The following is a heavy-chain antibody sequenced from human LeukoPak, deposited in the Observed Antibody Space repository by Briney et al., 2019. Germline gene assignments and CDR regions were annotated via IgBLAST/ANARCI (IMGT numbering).Heavy chain of an antibody. Sequence: PGGSLRLSCAASGFTFSSYAMTWVRQAPGKGLEWVSTIGGSGGDTHYVDSVKGRFTISRDNSKNTLYLEMNSLRAEDTAIYYCAKYIAVPAFDYWGQGTLVTVSS. CDR3: AKYIAVPAFDY. CDR1: GFTFSSYA. V-gene: IGHV3-23*01. J-gene: IGHJ4*02. CDR2: IGGSGGDT. D-gene: IGHD6-19*01.